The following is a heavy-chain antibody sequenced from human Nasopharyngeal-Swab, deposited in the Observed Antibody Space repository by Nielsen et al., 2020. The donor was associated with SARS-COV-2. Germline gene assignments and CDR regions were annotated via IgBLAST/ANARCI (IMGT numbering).Heavy chain of an antibody. J-gene: IGHJ4*02. D-gene: IGHD3-10*01. V-gene: IGHV3-21*01. Sequence: GESLKISCAASGFTFSSYSMNWVRQAPGKGLEWVSSISSSSSYIYYADSVKGRFTISKDNSKNTLYLQMNSLTADDSGIYYCAKPRESGLDYWGQGTLVTVSS. CDR3: AKPRESGLDY. CDR1: GFTFSSYS. CDR2: ISSSSSYI.